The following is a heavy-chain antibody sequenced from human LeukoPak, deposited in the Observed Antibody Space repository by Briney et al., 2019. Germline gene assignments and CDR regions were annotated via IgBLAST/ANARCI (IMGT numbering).Heavy chain of an antibody. V-gene: IGHV3-74*03. Sequence: GGSLRLSCIASGFTFSGHWIHWVRQAPGMGLVWVPRINEDGSDSMYAESVKGRFTISRDNAKNTVYLQMNSLRAEDTAVYYCVRDETLWTLDWWGQGTLVSVSS. J-gene: IGHJ4*02. CDR3: VRDETLWTLDW. CDR1: GFTFSGHW. CDR2: INEDGSDS. D-gene: IGHD1-1*01.